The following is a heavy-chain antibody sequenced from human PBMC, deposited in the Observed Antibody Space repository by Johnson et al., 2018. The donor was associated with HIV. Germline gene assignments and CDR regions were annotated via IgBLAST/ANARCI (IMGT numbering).Heavy chain of an antibody. CDR3: AKDSWNWNDETIDAFDI. V-gene: IGHV3-9*01. D-gene: IGHD1-1*01. CDR2: ISWNSGSI. J-gene: IGHJ3*02. CDR1: GFTFDDYA. Sequence: VQLVESGGGFIQPGRSLRLSCAASGFTFDDYAMHWVRQAPGKGLEWVSGISWNSGSIGYADSVKCRFTISRDNAKNSLYLQMNSLRAEDTALDYGAKDSWNWNDETIDAFDIWGQGTMVTVSS.